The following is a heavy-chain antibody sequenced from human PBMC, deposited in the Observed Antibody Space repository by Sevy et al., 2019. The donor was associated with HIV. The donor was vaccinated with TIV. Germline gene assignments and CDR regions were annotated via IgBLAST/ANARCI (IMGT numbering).Heavy chain of an antibody. D-gene: IGHD2-15*01. V-gene: IGHV3-21*01. CDR2: ISSSSSYI. Sequence: GGSLRLSCAASGFTFSSYSMNWVRQAPGKELEWVSSISSSSSYIYYADSVKGRFTISRDNAKNSLYLQMISLRAEDTAVYYCASLMVVAALNWFDPWGQGTLVTVSS. CDR3: ASLMVVAALNWFDP. CDR1: GFTFSSYS. J-gene: IGHJ5*02.